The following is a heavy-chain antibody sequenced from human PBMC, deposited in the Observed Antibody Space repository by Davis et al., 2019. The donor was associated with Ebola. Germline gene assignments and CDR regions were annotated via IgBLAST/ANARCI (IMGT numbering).Heavy chain of an antibody. J-gene: IGHJ6*02. Sequence: ASVKVSCKASGYTFTSYDINWVRQATGQGLEWMGWMNPNSGNTGYAQKFQGRVTITRNTSISTAYMELSSLRSEDTAVYYCARDLSPITMVQGAQYYYYYYGMDVWGQGTTVTVSS. V-gene: IGHV1-8*03. CDR1: GYTFTSYD. CDR2: MNPNSGNT. CDR3: ARDLSPITMVQGAQYYYYYYGMDV. D-gene: IGHD3-10*01.